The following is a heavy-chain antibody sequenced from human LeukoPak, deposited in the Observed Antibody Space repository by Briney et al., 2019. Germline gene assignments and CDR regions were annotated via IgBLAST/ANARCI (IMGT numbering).Heavy chain of an antibody. J-gene: IGHJ4*02. CDR3: AKRGVVIRVILVGFHKEAYYFDF. V-gene: IGHV3-23*01. CDR1: GLTLSNYG. CDR2: ISGSGGRT. Sequence: GGSLRLSCAVSGLTLSNYGMRGVRQAPGKGVEGVAGISGSGGRTNYADAVKGRFTISRDNAKNTLFLQMNSLRVEATAVYFCAKRGVVIRVILVGFHKEAYYFDFWGQGALVTVSS. D-gene: IGHD3-22*01.